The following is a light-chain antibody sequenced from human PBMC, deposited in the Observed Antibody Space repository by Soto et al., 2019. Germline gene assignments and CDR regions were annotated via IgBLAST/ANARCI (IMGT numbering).Light chain of an antibody. V-gene: IGKV1-5*01. CDR2: DAS. CDR1: RSLNTW. J-gene: IGKJ4*01. CDR3: QQYKSYSPLT. Sequence: DIQMTQSPSTLSASVGDRFTITCRSSRSLNTWLAWYQQKPGKVPKLLIYDASNLESGVPSRFSGSGYGTEFTLTISSLQPDDFATYYCQQYKSYSPLTFGGGTKVDNK.